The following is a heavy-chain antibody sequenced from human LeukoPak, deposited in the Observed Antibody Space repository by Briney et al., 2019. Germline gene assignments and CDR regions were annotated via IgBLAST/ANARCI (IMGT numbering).Heavy chain of an antibody. CDR2: IYPGDSDT. V-gene: IGHV5-51*01. D-gene: IGHD1/OR15-1a*01. Sequence: GEPLNISSKSSGYSFSSHLIGWVRQLPGKGLEWLGIIYPGDSDTRYSPYFQGQVTISADKSISIVYLQRSSLKASDTAMYYCARQFEQYYYYGMDVWGQGTTVTVSS. CDR3: ARQFEQYYYYGMDV. J-gene: IGHJ6*02. CDR1: GYSFSSHL.